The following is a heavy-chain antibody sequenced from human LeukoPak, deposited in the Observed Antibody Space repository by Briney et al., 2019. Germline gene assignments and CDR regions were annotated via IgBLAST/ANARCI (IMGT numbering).Heavy chain of an antibody. V-gene: IGHV3-23*01. CDR3: AKDFVGSIPDAFDI. Sequence: GGSLRLSCAASGFTFSSYAMTWVRQAPGKGLEWVSGISGSGASTYYAGSLQGRFSISRDNSENTLYLQMNSLRAEDTALYYCAKDFVGSIPDAFDIWGQGTMVTVPS. J-gene: IGHJ3*02. D-gene: IGHD2-15*01. CDR1: GFTFSSYA. CDR2: ISGSGAST.